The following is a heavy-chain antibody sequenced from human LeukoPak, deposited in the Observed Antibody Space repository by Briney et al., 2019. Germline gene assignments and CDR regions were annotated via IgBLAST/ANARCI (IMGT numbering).Heavy chain of an antibody. CDR2: ISYDGSNK. V-gene: IGHV3-30*18. J-gene: IGHJ4*02. CDR1: GFTFSSYG. CDR3: AKDYYDILTGYYDDY. Sequence: PGGSLRLSCAASGFTFSSYGMHWVRQAPGKGLEWVAVISYDGSNKYYADSVKGRFTISRDNSKNTLYLQMNSLRAEDTAVYYCAKDYYDILTGYYDDYWGQGTLVTVSS. D-gene: IGHD3-9*01.